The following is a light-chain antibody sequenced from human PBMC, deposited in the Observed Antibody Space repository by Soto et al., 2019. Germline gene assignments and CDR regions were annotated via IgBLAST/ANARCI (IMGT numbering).Light chain of an antibody. J-gene: IGKJ4*01. V-gene: IGKV3-20*01. CDR3: QQYDSSRLT. CDR1: QSVPSTY. CDR2: GTS. Sequence: VLSQSPAILSLSPGERATLSCRASQSVPSTYFAWYQQKAGQPPRLLISGTSNRATGIPDRFSGSGSGTDFTLTISRLEPEDFAVYYCQQYDSSRLTFGGGTKVDIK.